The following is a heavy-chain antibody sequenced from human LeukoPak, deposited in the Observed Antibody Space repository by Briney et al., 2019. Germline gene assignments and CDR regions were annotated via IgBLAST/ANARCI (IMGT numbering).Heavy chain of an antibody. J-gene: IGHJ4*02. CDR1: GFTFSSYG. V-gene: IGHV3-30*02. CDR3: AKDSNDIVVVVVPDY. D-gene: IGHD2-15*01. CDR2: IRYDGSNK. Sequence: PGGSLRLSCAASGFTFSSYGMHWVRQAPGKGLEGVAVIRYDGSNKYYADSVKGRFTISRDNSKNTLYLQMNSLRAEDTAVYYCAKDSNDIVVVVVPDYWGQGTLVTVSS.